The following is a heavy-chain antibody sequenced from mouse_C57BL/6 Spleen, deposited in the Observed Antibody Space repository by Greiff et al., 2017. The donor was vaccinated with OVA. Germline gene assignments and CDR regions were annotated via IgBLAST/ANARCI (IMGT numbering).Heavy chain of an antibody. Sequence: VKLQESGAELVKPGASVKISCKASGYAFSSYWMNWVKQRPGKGLEWIGQIYPGDGDTNYNGKFKGKATLTADKSSSTAYMQLSSLASEDSAVYFCARAELPAWFAYWGQGTLVTVSA. D-gene: IGHD2-1*01. V-gene: IGHV1-80*01. CDR3: ARAELPAWFAY. J-gene: IGHJ3*01. CDR1: GYAFSSYW. CDR2: IYPGDGDT.